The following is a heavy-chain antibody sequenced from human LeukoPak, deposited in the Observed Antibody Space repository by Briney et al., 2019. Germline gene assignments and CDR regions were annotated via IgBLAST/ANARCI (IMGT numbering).Heavy chain of an antibody. Sequence: ASVKVSCKASGGTFSSYAISWVRQAPGQGLEWMGGIIPIFGTANYAQKFQGRVTMTEDTSTDTAYMELSSLRSEDTAVYYCATAFNWDSFFDYWGQGALVTVSS. CDR3: ATAFNWDSFFDY. CDR2: IIPIFGTA. D-gene: IGHD1-7*01. V-gene: IGHV1-69*06. CDR1: GGTFSSYA. J-gene: IGHJ4*02.